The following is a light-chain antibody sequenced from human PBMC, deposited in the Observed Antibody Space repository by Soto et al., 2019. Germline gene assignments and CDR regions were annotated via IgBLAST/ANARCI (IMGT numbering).Light chain of an antibody. CDR2: DAS. Sequence: DIQMTQSPSTLSASVGDRVTITCRASQSISSWLPWYQQKQGKAPKLLIYDASNLESGVPSRFSGGGSGTEFSLTISSLQPDDFATYYCQQYNYFWAFGQGTKVDIK. V-gene: IGKV1-5*01. CDR3: QQYNYFWA. J-gene: IGKJ1*01. CDR1: QSISSW.